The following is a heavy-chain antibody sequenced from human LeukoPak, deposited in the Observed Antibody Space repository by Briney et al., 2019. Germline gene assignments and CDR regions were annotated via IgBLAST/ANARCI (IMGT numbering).Heavy chain of an antibody. CDR2: ISSSGGTI. CDR3: ARAVLYYYYGMDV. V-gene: IGHV3-48*03. CDR1: GFTFSSYE. J-gene: IGHJ6*02. Sequence: GGSLRLSCAASGFTFSSYEMNWVRQAPAKGLEWVSDISSSGGTIYYADSVKGRFTISRDNAKNSLYLQMNSLRAEDTAVYYCARAVLYYYYGMDVWGQGTTVTVSS.